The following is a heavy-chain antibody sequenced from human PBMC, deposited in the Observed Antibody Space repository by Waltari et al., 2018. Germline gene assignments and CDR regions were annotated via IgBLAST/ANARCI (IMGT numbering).Heavy chain of an antibody. CDR2: IYTSGST. V-gene: IGHV4-61*09. J-gene: IGHJ4*02. CDR1: GGSISSGSYY. CDR3: AGRGY. Sequence: QVQLQESGPGLVKPSQTLSLTCTVSGGSISSGSYYWSWIRQPAGKGLEWIGYIYTSGSTNYNPSLKSRVTISVGTSKNQFSLKLSSVTAADTAVYYCAGRGYWGQGTLVTVSS.